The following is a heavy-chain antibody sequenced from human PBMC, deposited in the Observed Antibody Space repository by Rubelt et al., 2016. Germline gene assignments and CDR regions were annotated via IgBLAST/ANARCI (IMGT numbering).Heavy chain of an antibody. Sequence: VQLVESGGGVVQPGRSLRLSCAASGFTFSSYGMHWVRQAPGKGLDYVAYISISSGTTYYADSVKGRFTISRDDAKNSLYLQMNSLRVEDTAVYYCAGDSLWAFEIWGQGTMVTVSS. V-gene: IGHV3-48*04. D-gene: IGHD2-21*01. CDR2: ISISSGTT. J-gene: IGHJ3*02. CDR3: AGDSLWAFEI. CDR1: GFTFSSYG.